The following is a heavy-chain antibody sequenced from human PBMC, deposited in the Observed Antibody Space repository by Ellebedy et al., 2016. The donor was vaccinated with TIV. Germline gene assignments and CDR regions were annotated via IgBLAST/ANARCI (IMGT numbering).Heavy chain of an antibody. CDR2: INQDESQR. CDR3: ATDGSYGDYRSPTHAFEI. CDR1: GFSFRSYW. Sequence: GESLKISCGASGFSFRSYWMTWVRQAPGKGLEWVANINQDESQRYYVDSVKGRFTISRDNAKNSLYLQMNSLRAEDTAVYYCATDGSYGDYRSPTHAFEIWGPGTLVTVSS. V-gene: IGHV3-7*01. J-gene: IGHJ3*02. D-gene: IGHD4-17*01.